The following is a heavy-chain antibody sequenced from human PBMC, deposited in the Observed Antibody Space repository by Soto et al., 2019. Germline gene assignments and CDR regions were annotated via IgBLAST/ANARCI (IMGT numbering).Heavy chain of an antibody. CDR2: IYYSGST. CDR3: ARADRARYWFDP. J-gene: IGHJ5*02. V-gene: IGHV4-59*01. Sequence: SETLTLTCTVSGGSISSYYWSWIRQPPGKGLEWIGYIYYSGSTNYNPSLKSRVTISVDTSKNQFSLKLSSVTAADTAVYYCARADRARYWFDPWGQGTLVTVLL. CDR1: GGSISSYY.